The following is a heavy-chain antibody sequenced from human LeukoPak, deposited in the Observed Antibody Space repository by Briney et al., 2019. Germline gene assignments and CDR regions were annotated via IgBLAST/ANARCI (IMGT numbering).Heavy chain of an antibody. CDR1: GGSISSYY. J-gene: IGHJ3*02. CDR2: IYTSGST. CDR3: ARGGRGPWDGEAFDI. D-gene: IGHD3-10*01. V-gene: IGHV4-4*07. Sequence: PSETLSLTCTVSGGSISSYYWSWIRQPAGKGLEWIGRIYTSGSTNYNPSLKSRVTMSVDTSKNQFSLKLSSVTAADTAVYYCARGGRGPWDGEAFDIWGQGTMVTVSS.